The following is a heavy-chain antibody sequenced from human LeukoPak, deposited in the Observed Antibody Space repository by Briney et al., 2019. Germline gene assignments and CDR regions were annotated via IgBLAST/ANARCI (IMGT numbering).Heavy chain of an antibody. Sequence: ASVKVSCKTSGYTFTNFGINWVRQAPGQGLEWMGWISTYNGNTSYAQKLQGRVTTTTDTSTSTAYMELRSLRSDDTAVYYCARHRRPRVYYDSSGYYHDGFDIWGQGTMVTVSS. D-gene: IGHD3-22*01. CDR3: ARHRRPRVYYDSSGYYHDGFDI. CDR1: GYTFTNFG. V-gene: IGHV1-18*01. J-gene: IGHJ3*02. CDR2: ISTYNGNT.